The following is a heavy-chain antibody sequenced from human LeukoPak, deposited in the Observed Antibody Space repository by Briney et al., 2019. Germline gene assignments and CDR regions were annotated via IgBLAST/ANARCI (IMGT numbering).Heavy chain of an antibody. D-gene: IGHD3-22*01. CDR1: GGSFSGYY. CDR3: ARVGSSGYFKF. Sequence: SETLSLTCAVYGGSFSGYYWTWICQPPGKGLEWIGEINHRGSTNYSPSLKSRVTISIDTSNNQFSLNLNSVTAADTAVYYCARVGSSGYFKFWGQGVLVSVSS. V-gene: IGHV4-34*01. J-gene: IGHJ4*02. CDR2: INHRGST.